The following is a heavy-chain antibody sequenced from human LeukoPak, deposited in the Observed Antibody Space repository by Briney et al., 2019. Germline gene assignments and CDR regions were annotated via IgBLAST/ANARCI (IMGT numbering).Heavy chain of an antibody. Sequence: GGSLRLSCAASGFTFSSYGMHWVRQASGKGLEWVAVIWYDGSNKYYADSVKGRFTISRDNSKNTLYLQMNSLRAEDTAVYYCARGEYYYGSGSPSTFDYWGQGTLVTVSS. V-gene: IGHV3-33*01. D-gene: IGHD3-10*01. CDR3: ARGEYYYGSGSPSTFDY. CDR1: GFTFSSYG. CDR2: IWYDGSNK. J-gene: IGHJ4*02.